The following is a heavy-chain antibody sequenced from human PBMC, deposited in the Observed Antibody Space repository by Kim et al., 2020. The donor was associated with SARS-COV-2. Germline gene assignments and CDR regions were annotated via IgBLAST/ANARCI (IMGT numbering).Heavy chain of an antibody. CDR2: IYYSGST. Sequence: SETLSLTCTVSGGSISSSSYYWGWIRQPPGKGLEWIGSIYYSGSTYYNPSLKSRVTISVDTSKNHFSLKLRSVTAADTAVYYCARQPDYYGSEFDYWGQGTRVSVSS. V-gene: IGHV4-39*01. CDR1: GGSISSSSYY. CDR3: ARQPDYYGSEFDY. J-gene: IGHJ4*02. D-gene: IGHD3-10*01.